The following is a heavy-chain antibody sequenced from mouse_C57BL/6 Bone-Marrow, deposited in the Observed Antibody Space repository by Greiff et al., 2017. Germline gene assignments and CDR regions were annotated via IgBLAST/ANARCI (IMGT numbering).Heavy chain of an antibody. CDR3: ASSYSVNAMDY. CDR2: ISSGSSTI. J-gene: IGHJ4*01. V-gene: IGHV5-17*01. CDR1: GFTFSDYG. D-gene: IGHD2-12*01. Sequence: EVKLVESGGGLVKPGGSLQLSCAASGFTFSDYGMHWVRQAPEKGLEWVAYISSGSSTIYYADTVKGRFTISRDNAKNTLFLQMISLRSEDTAMYYCASSYSVNAMDYWGQGTSVTVSS.